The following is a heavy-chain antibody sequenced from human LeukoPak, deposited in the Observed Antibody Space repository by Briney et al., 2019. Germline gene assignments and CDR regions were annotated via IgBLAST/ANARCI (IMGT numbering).Heavy chain of an antibody. J-gene: IGHJ4*02. CDR2: ITPSGGT. V-gene: IGHV1-2*02. CDR1: GYTFTSYA. D-gene: IGHD5-24*01. CDR3: ARDRYRDGFAHLDY. Sequence: ASVKVSCKASGYTFTSYAIHWVRQAPGQGLEWMGWITPSGGTNYPQKFQGRVATTWDTSITTAYMDLSRLTSDDTAVYYCARDRYRDGFAHLDYWGQGALVTVSS.